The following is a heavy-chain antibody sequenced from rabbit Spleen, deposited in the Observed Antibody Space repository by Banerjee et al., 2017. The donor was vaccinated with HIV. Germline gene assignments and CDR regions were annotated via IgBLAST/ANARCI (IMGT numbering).Heavy chain of an antibody. CDR2: IYPGSGRT. V-gene: IGHV1S45*01. D-gene: IGHD3-1*01. CDR3: VRDRANMGGVYAPYYFAL. J-gene: IGHJ4*01. Sequence: QEQLEESGGGLVQPEGSLTLTCTASGFSFSSSYYMCWVRQAPGKGLEWIACIYPGSGRTFSAIGGKARFPIPKPSSPTLTLQRTVLTPADTAPFFCVRDRANMGGVYAPYYFALGAPAPLVPVS. CDR1: GFSFSSSYY.